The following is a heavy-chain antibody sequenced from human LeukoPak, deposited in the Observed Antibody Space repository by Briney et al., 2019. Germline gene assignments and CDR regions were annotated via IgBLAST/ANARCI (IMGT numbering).Heavy chain of an antibody. Sequence: GGSLRLSCAASGFTFSSYWMHWVRQAPGKGLVWVSRINSDGSSTSYADSVKGRFTISRDNAMNTLYLQMNSLRAEDTAVYYCAKWFYGSRSYYFESWGQGTLVTVSS. D-gene: IGHD3-10*01. CDR1: GFTFSSYW. CDR3: AKWFYGSRSYYFES. J-gene: IGHJ4*02. V-gene: IGHV3-74*01. CDR2: INSDGSST.